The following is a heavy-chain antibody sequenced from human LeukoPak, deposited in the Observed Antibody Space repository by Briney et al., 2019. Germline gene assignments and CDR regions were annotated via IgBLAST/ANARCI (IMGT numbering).Heavy chain of an antibody. CDR2: ISGSGTST. V-gene: IGHV3-23*01. D-gene: IGHD4-23*01. J-gene: IGHJ6*03. Sequence: GGSLRLSCAASGFTFSSYGTSWVRQAPGKGLEWVSGISGSGTSTYYADSVKGRFTISRDNSKKTLYLQLNSLRVEDTAVYYCAKHDGNLPYYHYFMDVWGKGTTVTVSS. CDR1: GFTFSSYG. CDR3: AKHDGNLPYYHYFMDV.